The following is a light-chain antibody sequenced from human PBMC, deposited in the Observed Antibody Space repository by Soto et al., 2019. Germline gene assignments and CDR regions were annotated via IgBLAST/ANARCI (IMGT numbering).Light chain of an antibody. CDR3: QGSYSAPFT. J-gene: IGKJ3*01. Sequence: DIQMTQSPSSLSASVGDRVTITCRASQNISNFLNWYQQKHGEGPKLLIYAASSLHSGVPSRFTGSGSGTDFTLSISSLQREDFATFFCQGSYSAPFTFGPGTKVEI. V-gene: IGKV1-39*01. CDR2: AAS. CDR1: QNISNF.